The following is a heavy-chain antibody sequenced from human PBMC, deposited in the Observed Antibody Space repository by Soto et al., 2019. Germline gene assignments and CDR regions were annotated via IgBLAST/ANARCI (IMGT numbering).Heavy chain of an antibody. Sequence: GGSLRLSCAASGFVFNMYWMHWVRQVPGEGPEWVTRINDDGTRTDYADSAKGRFTISRDNAKDILYLQMNALRVDDAAVYYCIRGPRPSSVGTGAFWGQGTLVTVSS. D-gene: IGHD3-10*01. CDR2: INDDGTRT. J-gene: IGHJ4*02. CDR3: IRGPRPSSVGTGAF. V-gene: IGHV3-74*01. CDR1: GFVFNMYW.